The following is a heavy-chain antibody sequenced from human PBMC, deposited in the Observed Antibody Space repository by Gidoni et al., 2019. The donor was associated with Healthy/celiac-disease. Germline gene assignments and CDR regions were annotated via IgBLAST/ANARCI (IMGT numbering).Heavy chain of an antibody. Sequence: QVQLVQSGAEVKKPGSSVKVSCKASGGTFSSYTISWVRQAPGQGLEWMGRIIPILGIANYAQKFQGRVTITADKSTSTAYMELSSLRSEDTAVYYCASRPTYYYDSSGYYVWGQGTLVTVSS. CDR3: ASRPTYYYDSSGYYV. CDR1: GGTFSSYT. CDR2: IIPILGIA. J-gene: IGHJ4*02. V-gene: IGHV1-69*02. D-gene: IGHD3-22*01.